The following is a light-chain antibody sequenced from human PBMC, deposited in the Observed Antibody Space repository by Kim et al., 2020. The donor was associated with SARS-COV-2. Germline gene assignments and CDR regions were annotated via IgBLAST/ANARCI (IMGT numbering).Light chain of an antibody. CDR2: DVS. CDR1: SSDVGGYNY. Sequence: QSALTQPASVSGSPGQSITISCTGTSSDVGGYNYVSLYQQHPGKAPKLMIYDVSNRPSGVSNRFSGSKSGNTASLTISGLQAEDEADYYCSSYTSRSTVVFGGGTQLTVL. J-gene: IGLJ2*01. V-gene: IGLV2-14*03. CDR3: SSYTSRSTVV.